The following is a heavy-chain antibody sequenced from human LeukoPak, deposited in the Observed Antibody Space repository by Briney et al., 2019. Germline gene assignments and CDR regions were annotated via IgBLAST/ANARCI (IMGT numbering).Heavy chain of an antibody. V-gene: IGHV4-61*05. J-gene: IGHJ3*02. Sequence: PSETLSLTCAVSGGSISSSNYYWGWIRQPPGKGLEWIGRIYTSGSTNYNPSLKSRVTMSVDTSKNQFSLKLSSVTAADTAVYYCARGRDAFDIWGQGTMVTVSS. CDR3: ARGRDAFDI. CDR1: GGSISSSNYY. CDR2: IYTSGST.